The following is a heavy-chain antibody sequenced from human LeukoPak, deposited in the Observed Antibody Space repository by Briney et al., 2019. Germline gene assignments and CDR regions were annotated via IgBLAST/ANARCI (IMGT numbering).Heavy chain of an antibody. D-gene: IGHD3-9*01. CDR1: GFTFSSYG. V-gene: IGHV3-30*02. J-gene: IGHJ3*02. Sequence: HPGGSLRLSCAASGFTFSSYGMHWVRQAPGKGLEWVAFIRYDGSNKYYADSVKGRFTISRDNSKNTLYLQMNSLRAEDTAVYYCARDLRILRYFDWLLSAFDIWGQGTMVTVSS. CDR3: ARDLRILRYFDWLLSAFDI. CDR2: IRYDGSNK.